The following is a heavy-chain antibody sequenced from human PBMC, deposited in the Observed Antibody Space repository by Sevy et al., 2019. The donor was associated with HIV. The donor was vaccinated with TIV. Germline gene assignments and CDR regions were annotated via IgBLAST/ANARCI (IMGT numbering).Heavy chain of an antibody. CDR1: GFTVSSKY. D-gene: IGHD4-17*01. Sequence: GGSLRLSCAASGFTVSSKYLGWVRQAPGKGLEWVSVVYSEGNAYYTDSVKGRFTISRDNSKNTLFLQMNSLRAEDTAVYYCARDDYGGNSADRYFDLWGRGTLVTVSS. CDR3: ARDDYGGNSADRYFDL. J-gene: IGHJ2*01. V-gene: IGHV3-53*01. CDR2: VYSEGNA.